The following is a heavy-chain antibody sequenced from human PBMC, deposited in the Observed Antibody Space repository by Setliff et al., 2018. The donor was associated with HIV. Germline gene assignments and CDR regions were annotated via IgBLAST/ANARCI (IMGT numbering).Heavy chain of an antibody. D-gene: IGHD3-22*01. Sequence: SETLSLTCTVSEGYITGYYWTWIRQPPGRGLEWIGYIFYSGTTKFNPSLKSRAAISVDSSNNQFSLKMTSVTAADTAVYFCARFNALLGSSTYYDYWGQGTLVTVSS. CDR3: ARFNALLGSSTYYDY. CDR2: IFYSGTT. J-gene: IGHJ4*02. CDR1: EGYITGYY. V-gene: IGHV4-59*01.